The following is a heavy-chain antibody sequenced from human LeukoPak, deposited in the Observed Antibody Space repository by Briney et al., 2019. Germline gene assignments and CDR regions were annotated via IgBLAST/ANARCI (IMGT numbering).Heavy chain of an antibody. CDR3: ARDPSAYYDIFTGSSDNWFDP. CDR2: ISYDGSNK. CDR1: GFTFSSYA. D-gene: IGHD3-9*01. Sequence: GGSLRLSCAASGFTFSSYAMHWVRQAPGKGLEWVAVISYDGSNKYYADSVKGRFTISRDNSKNTLYLQMNSLRAEDTAVYYCARDPSAYYDIFTGSSDNWFDPWGQGTLVTVSS. V-gene: IGHV3-30*04. J-gene: IGHJ5*02.